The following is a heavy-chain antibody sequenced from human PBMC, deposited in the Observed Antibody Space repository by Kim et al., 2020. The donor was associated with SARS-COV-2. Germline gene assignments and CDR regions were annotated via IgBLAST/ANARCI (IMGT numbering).Heavy chain of an antibody. CDR2: ISYDGSNK. Sequence: GGSLRLSCAASGFTFSSYGMHWVRQAPGKGLEWVAVISYDGSNKYYADSVKGRFTISRDNSKNTLYLQMNSLRAEDTAVYYCAKGPMVRGAIPLDYWGQGTLVTVSS. J-gene: IGHJ4*02. D-gene: IGHD3-10*01. CDR1: GFTFSSYG. V-gene: IGHV3-30*18. CDR3: AKGPMVRGAIPLDY.